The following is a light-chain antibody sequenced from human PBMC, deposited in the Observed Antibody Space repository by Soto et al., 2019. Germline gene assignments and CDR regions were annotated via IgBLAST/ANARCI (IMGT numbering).Light chain of an antibody. CDR2: GAS. Sequence: EIVLTQSPGTLSLSPGERATLSCRASQSVSSSYLAWYQQKPGQAPRLLIYGASSRATGIPDRFSGSGSGTXXXXXXXXXXXXDFAVYYCQQYGSSPRTFGQXTKVEIK. V-gene: IGKV3-20*01. CDR1: QSVSSSY. J-gene: IGKJ1*01. CDR3: QQYGSSPRT.